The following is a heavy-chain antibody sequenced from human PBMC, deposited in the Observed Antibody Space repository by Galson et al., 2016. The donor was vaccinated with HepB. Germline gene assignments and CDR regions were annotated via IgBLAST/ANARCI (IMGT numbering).Heavy chain of an antibody. D-gene: IGHD2-21*02. V-gene: IGHV4-39*01. CDR1: GGYIDISSYY. CDR2: IYYDGNT. CDR3: ARTARSTYYFFGMDA. J-gene: IGHJ6*02. Sequence: LSLTCTVSGGYIDISSYYLGWIRQAPGKGLEWIGSIYYDGNTYYSPSPTSRLTISVDTSKGQFSLKLSSVTAADTAVYYCARTARSTYYFFGMDAWGQGTPVTVSS.